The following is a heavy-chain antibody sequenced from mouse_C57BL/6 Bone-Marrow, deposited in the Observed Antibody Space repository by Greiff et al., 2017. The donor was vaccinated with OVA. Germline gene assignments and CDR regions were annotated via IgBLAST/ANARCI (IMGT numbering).Heavy chain of an antibody. CDR3: KGPFYYAMDY. J-gene: IGHJ4*01. D-gene: IGHD3-3*01. Sequence: VQLQQSGAELVRPGASVKLSCTASGFNIKDDYMHWVKQRPEQGLEWIGWIDPENGDTEYASKFQGKATITADTSSKPAYLQLSSLTSEDTAVYYCKGPFYYAMDYWGQGTSVTVSS. V-gene: IGHV14-4*01. CDR1: GFNIKDDY. CDR2: IDPENGDT.